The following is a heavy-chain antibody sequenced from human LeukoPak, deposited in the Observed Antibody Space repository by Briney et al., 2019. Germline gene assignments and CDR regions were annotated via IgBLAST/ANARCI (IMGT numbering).Heavy chain of an antibody. CDR2: IYYSGST. V-gene: IGHV4-39*07. D-gene: IGHD3-22*01. CDR1: GGSISSSSYY. Sequence: SETLSLTCTVSGGSISSSSYYWGWIRQPPGKGLEWIGSIYYSGSTYYNPSLKSRVTISVDTSKNQFSLKLSSVTAADTAVYYCARAVGFDDYYDSSGYFYFDYWGQGTLVTVSS. J-gene: IGHJ4*02. CDR3: ARAVGFDDYYDSSGYFYFDY.